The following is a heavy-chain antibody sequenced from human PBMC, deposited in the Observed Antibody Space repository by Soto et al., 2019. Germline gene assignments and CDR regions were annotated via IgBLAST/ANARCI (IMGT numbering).Heavy chain of an antibody. Sequence: PGGSLRLSCAASGFTFSSYAMSWVRQAPGKGLEWVSAISGSGGRTYYADSVKGRFTISRDNSKNPLYLQMNNLRAEDTAVYYCAQSGYCGGDCYVTWFDTWGPGTLVTVSS. CDR3: AQSGYCGGDCYVTWFDT. J-gene: IGHJ5*02. D-gene: IGHD2-21*02. V-gene: IGHV3-23*01. CDR2: ISGSGGRT. CDR1: GFTFSSYA.